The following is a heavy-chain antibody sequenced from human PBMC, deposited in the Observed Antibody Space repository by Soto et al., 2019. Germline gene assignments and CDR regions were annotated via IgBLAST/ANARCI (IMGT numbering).Heavy chain of an antibody. CDR2: ISGSGGST. J-gene: IGHJ4*02. CDR3: ANAHSTIYDYVWGSYSDNFDY. CDR1: GFTFSSYA. Sequence: GGSLRLSCAASGFTFSSYAMSWVRQAPGKGLEWVSAISGSGGSTYYADSVKGRFTISRDNSKNTLYLQMNSLRAEDTAVYYCANAHSTIYDYVWGSYSDNFDYWGQGTLVTVSS. V-gene: IGHV3-23*01. D-gene: IGHD3-16*01.